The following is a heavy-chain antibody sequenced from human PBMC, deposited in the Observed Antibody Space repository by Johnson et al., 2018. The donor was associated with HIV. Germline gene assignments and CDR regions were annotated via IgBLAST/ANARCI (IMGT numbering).Heavy chain of an antibody. CDR2: IYSGGST. D-gene: IGHD3-9*01. Sequence: VQLVESGGGLVQPGGSLRLSCAASGFTVSRNYMSWVRQAPGKGLEWVSVIYSGGSTHDADSVKGRFTISRVNSKNTVYLQMNSLRAEDTAGYYWARGYSLTGYSGVFDLCGQGTIVTVSS. CDR1: GFTVSRNY. CDR3: ARGYSLTGYSGVFDL. J-gene: IGHJ3*01. V-gene: IGHV3-66*01.